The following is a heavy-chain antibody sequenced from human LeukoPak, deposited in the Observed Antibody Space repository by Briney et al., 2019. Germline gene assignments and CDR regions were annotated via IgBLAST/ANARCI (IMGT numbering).Heavy chain of an antibody. CDR2: ISAYNGNT. CDR1: GYTFNSYA. J-gene: IGHJ2*01. V-gene: IGHV1-18*01. CDR3: ARLDTNMVYWYFDL. D-gene: IGHD5-18*01. Sequence: ASVKVSCKASGYTFNSYAISWVRQAPGQGLEWMGWISAYNGNTKYAQNFQGRVTMTTDTSTSTAYMDLRRLRSDDTAVYYCARLDTNMVYWYFDLWGRGTLVTVSS.